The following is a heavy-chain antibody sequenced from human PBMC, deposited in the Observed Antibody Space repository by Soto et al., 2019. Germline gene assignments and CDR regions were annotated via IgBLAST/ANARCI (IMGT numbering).Heavy chain of an antibody. J-gene: IGHJ3*01. D-gene: IGHD2-15*01. V-gene: IGHV3-21*01. CDR3: AREEGYCNGGPCYRGAFDL. Sequence: SVRGRFTISRDNPKNSVYLQMNSLREEDTAVYFCAREEGYCNGGPCYRGAFDLWGQGTMVTVSS.